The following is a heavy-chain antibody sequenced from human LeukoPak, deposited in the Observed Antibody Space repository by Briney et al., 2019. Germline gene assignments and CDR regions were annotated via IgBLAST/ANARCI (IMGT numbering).Heavy chain of an antibody. CDR3: ARAKRNGFDI. CDR2: INHDATEK. V-gene: IGHV3-7*04. Sequence: PGGSLRLSCVASGFSFDSYWMNWVRQAPGRGLEWVANINHDATEKYYVDSVKGRFTISRDNAKNSLYLQMNSLRAEDTAVYYCARAKRNGFDIWGQGTMVTVSS. J-gene: IGHJ3*02. CDR1: GFSFDSYW.